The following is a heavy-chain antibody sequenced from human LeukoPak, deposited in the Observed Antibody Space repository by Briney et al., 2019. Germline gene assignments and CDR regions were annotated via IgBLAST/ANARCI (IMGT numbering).Heavy chain of an antibody. CDR2: IYTSGST. Sequence: SETLSLTCTVSGGSISSYYWSWIRQPAGKGLEWIGRIYTSGSTNYNPSLKSRVTMSVDTSKNQFSLKLSSVTAADTAVYYCAREYRTLGYCSSTSCYGPDAFDIWGQGTMVTVSS. CDR3: AREYRTLGYCSSTSCYGPDAFDI. D-gene: IGHD2-2*01. CDR1: GGSISSYY. J-gene: IGHJ3*02. V-gene: IGHV4-4*07.